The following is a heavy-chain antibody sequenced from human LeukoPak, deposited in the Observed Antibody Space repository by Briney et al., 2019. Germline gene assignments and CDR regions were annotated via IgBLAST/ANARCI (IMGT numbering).Heavy chain of an antibody. Sequence: ASVKVSCKASGYTFTDYCIHWVRRAPGQGLEWMGWINPNSGDTNYGRKFQGRVSMTSDTSSNTAYMELSSLRSDDTAIYYCVREIIEGADDFDFWGQGALVTVSS. J-gene: IGHJ4*02. D-gene: IGHD1-26*01. CDR2: INPNSGDT. V-gene: IGHV1-2*02. CDR3: VREIIEGADDFDF. CDR1: GYTFTDYC.